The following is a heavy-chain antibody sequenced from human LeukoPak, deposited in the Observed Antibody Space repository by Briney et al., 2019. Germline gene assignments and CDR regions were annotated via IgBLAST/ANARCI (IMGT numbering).Heavy chain of an antibody. CDR2: ISAYNGNT. J-gene: IGHJ4*02. CDR1: GYTFTSYG. V-gene: IGHV1-18*01. Sequence: ASVKVSCKASGYTFTSYGISWVRQAPGQGLEWMGWISAYNGNTNYAQKLQGRVTMTTDTSTSTAYMELRSLRSDDTAVYYCARDDLRRTDYDFWSGSYYFDYWGQGTLVTVSS. D-gene: IGHD3-3*01. CDR3: ARDDLRRTDYDFWSGSYYFDY.